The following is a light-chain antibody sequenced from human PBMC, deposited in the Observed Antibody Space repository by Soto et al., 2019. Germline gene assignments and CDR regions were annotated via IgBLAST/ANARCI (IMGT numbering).Light chain of an antibody. CDR3: QQYNSGWT. J-gene: IGKJ1*01. Sequence: DVQMTQSPSTLSASVGDIVTITCRASQSISRWLAWYQQKPGKAPKLLIYETSSLEDGVPSRFTGSGSGTEFSLTITSLQPEDFASYYCQQYNSGWTFGQGTKVDIK. CDR1: QSISRW. CDR2: ETS. V-gene: IGKV1-5*03.